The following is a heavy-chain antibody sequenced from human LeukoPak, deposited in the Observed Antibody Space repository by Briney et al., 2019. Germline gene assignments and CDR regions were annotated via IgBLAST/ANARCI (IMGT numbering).Heavy chain of an antibody. CDR1: GGSISSYY. CDR3: ARDAWLRPYQYYFDY. Sequence: SETLSLTCTVSGGSISSYYWSWIRQPPGKGLEWIGYIYYSGSTNYNPSLKSRATISVDTSKNQFSLKLCSVTAADTAVYYCARDAWLRPYQYYFDYWGQGTLVTVSS. J-gene: IGHJ4*02. D-gene: IGHD3-9*01. V-gene: IGHV4-59*01. CDR2: IYYSGST.